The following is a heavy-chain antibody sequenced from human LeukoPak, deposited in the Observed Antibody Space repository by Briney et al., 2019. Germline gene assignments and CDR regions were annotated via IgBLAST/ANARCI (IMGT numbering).Heavy chain of an antibody. V-gene: IGHV1-2*06. CDR3: ARDPPRGTAPGY. Sequence: GASVKVSCKASGYTFTGYYMHWVRQAPGQGLEWMGRINPNSGGTNYAQKFQGRVTMTRDTSISTAYMELSSLRSEDTAVYYCARDPPRGTAPGYWGQGTLVTVSS. J-gene: IGHJ4*02. CDR1: GYTFTGYY. CDR2: INPNSGGT. D-gene: IGHD5-18*01.